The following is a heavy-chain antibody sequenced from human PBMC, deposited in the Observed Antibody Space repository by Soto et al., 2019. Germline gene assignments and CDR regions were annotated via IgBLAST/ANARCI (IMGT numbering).Heavy chain of an antibody. Sequence: PSETLSLTCTVSGGSISSYYWSWIRQPPGKGLEWIGYIYHSGSPNYNPPLKSRVTISVDTSKNQFSLKLSSVTAADTAVYYCARYSGYGSGSYYQFDPWGQGTLVIVSS. D-gene: IGHD3-10*01. CDR1: GGSISSYY. J-gene: IGHJ5*02. CDR3: ARYSGYGSGSYYQFDP. V-gene: IGHV4-59*01. CDR2: IYHSGSP.